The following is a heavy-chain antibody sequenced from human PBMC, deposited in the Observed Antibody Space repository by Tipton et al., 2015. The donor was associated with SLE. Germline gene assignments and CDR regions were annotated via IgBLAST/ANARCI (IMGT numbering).Heavy chain of an antibody. CDR2: IYYSGST. V-gene: IGHV4-59*11. Sequence: TLSLTCTVSGGSISSHYWSWIRQPPGKGLEWIGYIYYSGSTNYNPSLKSRVTISVDTSKNQFSLKLSSVTAADTAVYYCASVGGYSSGWYQSDAFDIWGQGTMVTVSS. CDR1: GGSISSHY. CDR3: ASVGGYSSGWYQSDAFDI. J-gene: IGHJ3*02. D-gene: IGHD6-19*01.